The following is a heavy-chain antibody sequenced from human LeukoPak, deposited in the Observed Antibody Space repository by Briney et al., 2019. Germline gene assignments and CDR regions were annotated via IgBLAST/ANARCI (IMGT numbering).Heavy chain of an antibody. J-gene: IGHJ4*02. CDR3: AREEAYCSGTSCFRFFDY. CDR2: ISSGGSIF. D-gene: IGHD2-15*01. V-gene: IGHV3-48*03. Sequence: GSLRLSCAASGFTFSSYEINWVRQAPGKGLEWISYISSGGSIFYNADSVMGRFTISGDNAKNSLYLQMNSLRAEDTAVYYCAREEAYCSGTSCFRFFDYWGQGTLVSVSS. CDR1: GFTFSSYE.